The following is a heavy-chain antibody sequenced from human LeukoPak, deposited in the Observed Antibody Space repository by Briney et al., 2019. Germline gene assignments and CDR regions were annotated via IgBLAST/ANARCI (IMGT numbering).Heavy chain of an antibody. Sequence: KPSETLSLTWTVPGDSISSSSSYWGWIRQPTGKGLEWIGNIYYSGSTYYNPSLKSRLTISVDTSKNQFSLKLTSVTAADTAVYYCARLNKPGWFDPWGQGTLVTVSS. CDR2: IYYSGST. CDR1: GDSISSSSSY. CDR3: ARLNKPGWFDP. V-gene: IGHV4-39*01. J-gene: IGHJ5*02. D-gene: IGHD1-14*01.